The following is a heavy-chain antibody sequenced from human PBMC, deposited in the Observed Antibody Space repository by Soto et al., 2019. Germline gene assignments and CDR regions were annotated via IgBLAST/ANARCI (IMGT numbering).Heavy chain of an antibody. CDR3: AKAPSVYRAGPYFDY. Sequence: GGSLRLSCAASGFTFSSYGMHWVRQAPGKGLEWVAVISYDGSNKYYADSVKGRFTISRDNSKNTLYLQMNSLRAEDTAVYYCAKAPSVYRAGPYFDYWGQGTLVTVSS. V-gene: IGHV3-30*18. CDR2: ISYDGSNK. CDR1: GFTFSSYG. J-gene: IGHJ4*02. D-gene: IGHD6-19*01.